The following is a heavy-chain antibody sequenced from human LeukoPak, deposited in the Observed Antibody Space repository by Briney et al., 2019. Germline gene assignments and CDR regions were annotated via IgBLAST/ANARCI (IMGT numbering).Heavy chain of an antibody. J-gene: IGHJ4*02. CDR2: ISGSGGST. Sequence: GGSLRLSCAGSGFTFSSHWIHWVHQAPGKGLVWVSAISGSGGSTYYADSVKGRFTISRDNSKNTLYLQMNSLRAEDTAVYYCANDPTYYYGSGSYLDYWGQGTLVTVSS. CDR3: ANDPTYYYGSGSYLDY. D-gene: IGHD3-10*01. CDR1: GFTFSSHW. V-gene: IGHV3-23*01.